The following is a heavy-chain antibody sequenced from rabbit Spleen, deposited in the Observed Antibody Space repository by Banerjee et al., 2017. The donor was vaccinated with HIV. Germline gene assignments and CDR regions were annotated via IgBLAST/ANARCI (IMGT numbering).Heavy chain of an antibody. V-gene: IGHV1S7*01. CDR1: GIDFTKYY. D-gene: IGHD4-1*01. CDR3: ARAIVPWLGLTRLDL. Sequence: QLTETGGGLVQPGGSPTLSCKASGIDFTKYYITWVRQAPGKGLEWIGIIYAAKGSTDYASWVNGRFTISSDNAQSTVDLKMTSLTAADTATYFCARAIVPWLGLTRLDLWGPGTLVTVS. CDR2: IYAAKGST. J-gene: IGHJ3*01.